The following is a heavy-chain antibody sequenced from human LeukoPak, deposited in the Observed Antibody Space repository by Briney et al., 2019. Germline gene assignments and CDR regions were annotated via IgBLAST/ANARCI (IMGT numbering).Heavy chain of an antibody. CDR3: ARDRSYGSGNYYYYYMDV. CDR1: GYAFTSYY. CDR2: INPSGGST. J-gene: IGHJ6*03. Sequence: GASVKVSCKASGYAFTSYYMHWVRQAPGQGLEWMGIINPSGGSTSYAQKFQGRVTMTRDTSTSTVYMELSSLRPEGTAVYYCARDRSYGSGNYYYYYMDVWGKGTTVTVSS. V-gene: IGHV1-46*01. D-gene: IGHD3-10*01.